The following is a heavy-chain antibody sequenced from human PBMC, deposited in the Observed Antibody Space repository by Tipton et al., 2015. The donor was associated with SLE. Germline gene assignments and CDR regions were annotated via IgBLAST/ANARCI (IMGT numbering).Heavy chain of an antibody. CDR2: IYAGGTT. Sequence: SLRLSCTASGFSVSNNYMSWIRQAPGKGLEWVSSIYAGGTTYYSDSVKGRFTISRDNAKNTLSLQMYTLRPEDTAVYYCARVNNFYGSGSFDYWGQGTLVTVSS. CDR1: GFSVSNNY. V-gene: IGHV3-66*02. CDR3: ARVNNFYGSGSFDY. D-gene: IGHD3-10*01. J-gene: IGHJ4*02.